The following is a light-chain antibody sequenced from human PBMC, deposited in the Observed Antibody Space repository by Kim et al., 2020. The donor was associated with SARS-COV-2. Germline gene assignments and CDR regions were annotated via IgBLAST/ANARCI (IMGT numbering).Light chain of an antibody. J-gene: IGLJ3*02. Sequence: PGGTVTLTCVSSTGPVTSDYYPNWFQQKPGQAPRALIYSTTNRQSWTPARFSGSLLGCKAALTLSRVQPEDEADYYCLLYYGGAWVFGGGTQLTVL. CDR2: STT. CDR3: LLYYGGAWV. V-gene: IGLV7-43*01. CDR1: TGPVTSDYY.